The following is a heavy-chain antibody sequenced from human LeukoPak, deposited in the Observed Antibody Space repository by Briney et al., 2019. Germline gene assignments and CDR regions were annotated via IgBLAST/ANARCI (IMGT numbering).Heavy chain of an antibody. V-gene: IGHV3-30*02. CDR1: RFTFDSYG. Sequence: PGGSLRLSCAAARFTFDSYGMHWVRQAPGKRLEWVAFIRYDGSINYYADSVKGRFTISRYNSKNTLYLLMNSLRAEDTAVYYCAKDDEFQLLTNFFDYWGQGTLVTVSS. CDR2: IRYDGSIN. D-gene: IGHD2-21*01. CDR3: AKDDEFQLLTNFFDY. J-gene: IGHJ4*02.